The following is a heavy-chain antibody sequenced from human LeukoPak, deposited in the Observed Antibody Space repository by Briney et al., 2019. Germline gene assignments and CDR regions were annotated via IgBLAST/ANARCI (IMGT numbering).Heavy chain of an antibody. Sequence: SETLSLTCAVYGGSFSGYYWSWIRQPPGKGLEWIGEINHSGSTNYNPSLKSRVTISVDTSKSQFSLKLSSVTAADTAVYYCANYYDSSGHFDYWGQGTLVTVSS. CDR3: ANYYDSSGHFDY. V-gene: IGHV4-34*01. D-gene: IGHD3-22*01. CDR1: GGSFSGYY. J-gene: IGHJ4*02. CDR2: INHSGST.